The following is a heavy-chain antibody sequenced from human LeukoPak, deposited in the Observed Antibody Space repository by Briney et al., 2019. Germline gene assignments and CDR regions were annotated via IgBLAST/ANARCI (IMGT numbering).Heavy chain of an antibody. J-gene: IGHJ4*02. D-gene: IGHD6-19*01. CDR3: ARGKQWLVHFFDY. CDR2: INHSGST. V-gene: IGHV4-34*01. Sequence: SETLSLTCAVYGGSFSGYYWSWIRQPPGKGLEWIGEINHSGSTNYNPSLKSRVTISVDTSKSQFSLKLSSVTAADTAVYYCARGKQWLVHFFDYWGQGTLVTVSS. CDR1: GGSFSGYY.